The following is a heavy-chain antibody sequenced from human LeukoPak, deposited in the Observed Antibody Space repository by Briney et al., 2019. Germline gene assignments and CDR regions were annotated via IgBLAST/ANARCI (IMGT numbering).Heavy chain of an antibody. V-gene: IGHV3-30-3*01. D-gene: IGHD3-22*01. CDR2: ISYDGSNK. CDR1: GFTFSSYA. Sequence: GGSLRLSCAASGFTFSSYAMHWVRQAPGKGLEWVAVISYDGSNKYYADSVKGRFTISRDNSKNTLYLQMNSLRAGDTAVYYCARDFARNYYDSSGYTWGQGTLVTVSS. J-gene: IGHJ5*02. CDR3: ARDFARNYYDSSGYT.